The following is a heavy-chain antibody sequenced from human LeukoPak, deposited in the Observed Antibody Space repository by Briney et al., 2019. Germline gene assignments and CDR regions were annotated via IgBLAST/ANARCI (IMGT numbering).Heavy chain of an antibody. J-gene: IGHJ4*02. CDR2: IYSDGTT. V-gene: IGHV3-53*01. CDR1: GLTVSSNY. CDR3: ARAGYYSGSGDSGEIDF. D-gene: IGHD3-10*01. Sequence: GGSLRLSCPVSGLTVSSNYMSWVRQAPGKGLEWVSLIYSDGTTYYADSVKSRFSISRDNSKNTVYLQMNSLRAEDTAMYYCARAGYYSGSGDSGEIDFWGQGTLVTVSS.